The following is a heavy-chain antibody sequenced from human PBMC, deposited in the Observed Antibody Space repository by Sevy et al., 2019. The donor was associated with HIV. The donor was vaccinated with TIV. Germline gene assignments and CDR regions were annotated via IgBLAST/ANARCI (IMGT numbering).Heavy chain of an antibody. V-gene: IGHV3-30*04. J-gene: IGHJ6*02. CDR2: ISYDGSNK. Sequence: GGSLRLSCAASGFTFSSYAMHWVRQAPGKGLEWVAVISYDGSNKYYADSVKGRFTISRDNSKNTLYLQMNSLRAEDTAVYYCAREKASTYYYYYGMDVWGQGTTVTVSS. CDR3: AREKASTYYYYYGMDV. CDR1: GFTFSSYA.